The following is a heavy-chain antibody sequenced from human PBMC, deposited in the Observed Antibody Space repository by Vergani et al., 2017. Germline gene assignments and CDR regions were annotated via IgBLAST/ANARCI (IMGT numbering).Heavy chain of an antibody. D-gene: IGHD3-22*01. V-gene: IGHV4-34*01. J-gene: IGHJ4*02. CDR3: ARGGRITILVVVIGGFDY. CDR1: GGSFSGYY. Sequence: QVQLQQWGAGLLKPSEPLSLTCAVYGGSFSGYYWRWIRQPPGKVLEWIGEINHGGSTNYNPSLKSRVTISVDTSKNQFSLKLSSVTAADTAVYYCARGGRITILVVVIGGFDYWGQGTLVTVSS. CDR2: INHGGST.